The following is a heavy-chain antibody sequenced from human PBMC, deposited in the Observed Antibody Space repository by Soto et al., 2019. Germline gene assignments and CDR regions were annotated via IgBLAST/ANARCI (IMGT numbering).Heavy chain of an antibody. D-gene: IGHD1-26*01. CDR2: IIPIYGTA. V-gene: IGHV1-69*01. CDR1: GGTFSSFT. J-gene: IGHJ6*02. CDR3: AKDRRADWESYYYYAMDV. Sequence: QVQLVQSGAEVKKPGSSVKVSCKASGGTFSSFTISWVRQAPGQGLEWMGGIIPIYGTANYAQKFQGRVTITADASTRTAYMELSSLRSEDTALYYCAKDRRADWESYYYYAMDVWGQGTTVTVSS.